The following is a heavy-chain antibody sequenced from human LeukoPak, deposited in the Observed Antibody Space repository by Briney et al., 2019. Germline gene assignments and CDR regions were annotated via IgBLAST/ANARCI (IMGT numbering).Heavy chain of an antibody. D-gene: IGHD3-3*01. CDR1: GFTFSSSV. CDR2: ISSDGNNK. V-gene: IGHV3-30*18. CDR3: AKVRVYYDFWSGLDY. J-gene: IGHJ4*02. Sequence: AGGSLRLSCAASGFTFSSSVMHWVRQAPGXGLEWVAGISSDGNNKYYVDSVKGRFTISRDNSKNTLYLQMNSLRGEDTAVYYCAKVRVYYDFWSGLDYWGQGTLVTVSS.